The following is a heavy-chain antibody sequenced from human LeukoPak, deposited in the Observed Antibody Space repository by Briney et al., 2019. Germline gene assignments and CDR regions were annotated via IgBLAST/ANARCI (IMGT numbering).Heavy chain of an antibody. CDR3: ARDRYTVVSWYFDL. V-gene: IGHV4-59*01. D-gene: IGHD4-23*01. Sequence: PSETLSLTCSVSGGSISSDHWNWIRQTPGKGLEWIGCIYYSGRTYYNPSLKSRVTISVDMSKSQFSLRLTSVTAADTAVYYCARDRYTVVSWYFDLWGRGTLVTVSS. J-gene: IGHJ2*01. CDR2: IYYSGRT. CDR1: GGSISSDH.